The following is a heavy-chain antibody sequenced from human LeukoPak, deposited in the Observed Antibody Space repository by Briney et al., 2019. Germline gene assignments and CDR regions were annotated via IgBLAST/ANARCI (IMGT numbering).Heavy chain of an antibody. Sequence: ASVQVSCKASGYTFTGYYMHWVRHAPGQGLEWMGWINSNSGDTNYAQKFQGRVTMTRDTSISTAYMELSRLRSDDTAVYYCAREPHYDLLTGYALGYLDLWGRGTLLTVSS. CDR2: INSNSGDT. D-gene: IGHD3-9*01. CDR1: GYTFTGYY. J-gene: IGHJ2*01. V-gene: IGHV1-2*02. CDR3: AREPHYDLLTGYALGYLDL.